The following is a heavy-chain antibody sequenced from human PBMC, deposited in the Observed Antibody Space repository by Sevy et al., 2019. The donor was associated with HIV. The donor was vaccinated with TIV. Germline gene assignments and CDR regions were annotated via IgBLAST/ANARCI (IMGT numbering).Heavy chain of an antibody. CDR2: IYYSGST. CDR1: GGSISAYY. Sequence: SETLSLTCTIFGGSISAYYWSWFRQPPGRGLEYIGYIYYSGSTNYNPSLKSRVTISVDTSNNQFSLRLTSVTTADTATYYCARAPPVRSGDDSLNWFDPWGQGALVTVSS. D-gene: IGHD6-25*01. CDR3: ARAPPVRSGDDSLNWFDP. V-gene: IGHV4-59*01. J-gene: IGHJ5*02.